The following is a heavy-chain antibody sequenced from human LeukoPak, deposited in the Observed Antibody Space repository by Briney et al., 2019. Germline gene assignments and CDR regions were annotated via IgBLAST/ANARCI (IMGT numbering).Heavy chain of an antibody. CDR3: ARDRIDYYDSSGYYYYYMEV. D-gene: IGHD3-22*01. CDR1: GGSISSYY. J-gene: IGHJ6*03. V-gene: IGHV4-59*01. CDR2: IYYSGST. Sequence: SQTLSLTCPVSGGSISSYYWSWIRPPPGKGLEWIGYIYYSGSTNYNPSLKSRVTISVDTSKNQLSLKLSSVTAADTAVYYCARDRIDYYDSSGYYYYYMEVWGKGTTVTISS.